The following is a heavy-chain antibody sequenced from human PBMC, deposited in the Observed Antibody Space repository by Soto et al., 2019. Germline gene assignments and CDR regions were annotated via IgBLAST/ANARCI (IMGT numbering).Heavy chain of an antibody. Sequence: SETLSLTCTVSGGSISGDHWNWIRQPPGKGLEWIAYVSSSGSTKYNPSLKSRVTISIDTTKNQFSLRLSSVTAADTAVYYCARQLGGKYYYDSSGYVDYWGQGTLVTVS. CDR3: ARQLGGKYYYDSSGYVDY. D-gene: IGHD3-22*01. CDR1: GGSISGDH. V-gene: IGHV4-59*08. CDR2: VSSSGST. J-gene: IGHJ4*02.